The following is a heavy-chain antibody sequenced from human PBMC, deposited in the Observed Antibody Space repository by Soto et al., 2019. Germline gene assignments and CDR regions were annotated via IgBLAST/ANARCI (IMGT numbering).Heavy chain of an antibody. CDR3: AKDSWYFDL. V-gene: IGHV3-74*01. CDR1: GFSFSISP. CDR2: IDTSGHST. Sequence: GGSLRLSCAASGFSFSISPMHWVRHVPGKGLVWVARIDTSGHSTNYAESVKGRFTISRDNATNTVSLQMNSLRVEDTGVYYCAKDSWYFDLWSQGSQVTVSS. J-gene: IGHJ4*02. D-gene: IGHD6-13*01.